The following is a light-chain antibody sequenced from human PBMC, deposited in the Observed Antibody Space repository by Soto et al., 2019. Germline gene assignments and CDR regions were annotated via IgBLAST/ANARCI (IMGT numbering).Light chain of an antibody. J-gene: IGLJ2*01. CDR1: TGAVTSGHY. CDR2: DTT. V-gene: IGLV7-46*01. Sequence: QTVVTQEPSLTVSPGGTVTLTCGFSTGAVTSGHYSYWFQQKPGRAPTTLIYDTTKKHSLTPARFSASLLGGKAALTLAGAKPEDEADYYCLLNTSGARVFGGGTKLTVL. CDR3: LLNTSGARV.